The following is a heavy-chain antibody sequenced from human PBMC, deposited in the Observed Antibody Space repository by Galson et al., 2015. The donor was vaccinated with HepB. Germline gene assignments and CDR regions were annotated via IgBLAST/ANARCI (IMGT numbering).Heavy chain of an antibody. CDR3: AKDLGLGRGGLDS. Sequence: SLRLSCAASGFTFGDYSLYWLRQVRGQRPEWISLISWDGSHIFYADSVKGRFTISRDNTNNRLFLEMDSLRPEDSALYHCAKDLGLGRGGLDSWGQGTLVTVSS. CDR1: GFTFGDYS. D-gene: IGHD3-10*01. J-gene: IGHJ4*02. CDR2: ISWDGSHI. V-gene: IGHV3-43*01.